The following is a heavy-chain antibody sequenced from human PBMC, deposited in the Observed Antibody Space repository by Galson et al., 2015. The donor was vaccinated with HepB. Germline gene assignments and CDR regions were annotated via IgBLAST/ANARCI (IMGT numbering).Heavy chain of an antibody. Sequence: PALVKPTQTLTLTCTFSGFSLNTSGMCVSWVRQPPGEALEWLARIDWDDDIYYNTSLKTRLNISKDTSKNQVFLTMTNMDPVDTATYYCARIRRIRRSYDGSGSYLSTPFDNWGPGTLVTVSS. V-gene: IGHV2-70*11. J-gene: IGHJ4*02. CDR1: GFSLNTSGMC. CDR3: ARIRRIRRSYDGSGSYLSTPFDN. CDR2: IDWDDDI. D-gene: IGHD3-10*01.